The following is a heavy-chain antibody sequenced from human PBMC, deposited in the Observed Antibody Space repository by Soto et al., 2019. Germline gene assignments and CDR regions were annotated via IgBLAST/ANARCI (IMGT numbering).Heavy chain of an antibody. CDR3: ASQNRSPVLYGSGSYNYYYYYMDV. J-gene: IGHJ6*03. D-gene: IGHD3-10*01. Sequence: SETLSLTCTVSGGSISSYYWSWIRQPPGKGLEWIGYIYYSGSTNYNPSLKSRVTISVDTSKNQFSLKLSSVTAADTAVYYCASQNRSPVLYGSGSYNYYYYYMDVWGKGTTVTVSS. CDR1: GGSISSYY. CDR2: IYYSGST. V-gene: IGHV4-59*01.